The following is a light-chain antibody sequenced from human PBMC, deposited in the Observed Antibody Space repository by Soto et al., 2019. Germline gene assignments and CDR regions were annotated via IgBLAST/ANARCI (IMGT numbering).Light chain of an antibody. CDR1: QSVSSK. CDR2: GAS. Sequence: EIVMTQSPATLSASPGERATLSCRASQSVSSKLAWYQQKPGQGPRLLIYGASTRATGIPARFSGSGSGTEFTLTISSLQSEDFSVYYCQYYCTWLWTFGQGTKVEIK. V-gene: IGKV3-15*01. CDR3: QYYCTWLWT. J-gene: IGKJ1*01.